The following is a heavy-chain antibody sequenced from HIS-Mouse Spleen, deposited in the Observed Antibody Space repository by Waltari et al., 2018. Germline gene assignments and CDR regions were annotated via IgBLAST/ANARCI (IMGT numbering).Heavy chain of an antibody. CDR1: GFTFDGYA. CDR3: AKIGGGCTNGVCYDY. V-gene: IGHV3-9*01. J-gene: IGHJ4*02. CDR2: ISWNSGSI. Sequence: EVQLVESGGGLVQPGRSLRFSCAASGFTFDGYAMHWVRQAPGKGLEWVSGISWNSGSIGYADSVKGRFTISRDNAKNSLYLQMNSLRAEDTVLYYCAKIGGGCTNGVCYDYWGQGTLVTVSS. D-gene: IGHD2-8*01.